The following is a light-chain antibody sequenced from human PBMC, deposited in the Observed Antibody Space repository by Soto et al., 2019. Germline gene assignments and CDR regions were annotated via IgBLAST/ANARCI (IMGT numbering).Light chain of an antibody. V-gene: IGLV1-51*02. Sequence: QSVLTQPPSVSAAPGQTVTISCSGSSSNIGNNYVSWYQQLPGTAPKLLIYENNKRPSGIPDRFSGSKSGTSATLGITGLQTGDEADYYCGTWDSSLSAGGDVVFGGGTKLTVL. J-gene: IGLJ2*01. CDR1: SSNIGNNY. CDR2: ENN. CDR3: GTWDSSLSAGGDVV.